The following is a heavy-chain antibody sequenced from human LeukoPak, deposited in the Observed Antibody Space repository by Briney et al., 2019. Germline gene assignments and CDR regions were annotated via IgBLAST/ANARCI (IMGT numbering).Heavy chain of an antibody. Sequence: GGSLRLSCGASGFTVSSNHMSWVRQAPGKGLEWVSAINDSGGRTYYADSVKGRFTISRDNSKNTLYLQMNSLTAEDTAVYYCAKLRPPQYSSSWQGPYYFDYWGQGTLVTVSS. CDR3: AKLRPPQYSSSWQGPYYFDY. V-gene: IGHV3-23*01. J-gene: IGHJ4*02. CDR2: INDSGGRT. D-gene: IGHD6-13*01. CDR1: GFTVSSNH.